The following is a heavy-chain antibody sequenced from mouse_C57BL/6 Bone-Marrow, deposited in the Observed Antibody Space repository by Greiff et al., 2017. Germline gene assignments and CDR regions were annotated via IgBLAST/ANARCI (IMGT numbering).Heavy chain of an antibody. CDR1: GYTFTSYW. V-gene: IGHV1-55*01. Sequence: VQLQQPGAELVKPGASVKMSCKASGYTFTSYWITWVKQRPGQGLEWIGDIYPTSGRTNYNEKFKSKAILTVDPSANTAYMQLSSLTSEDAAVFDCARSGPLGRSFDYWGQGTTLTVSS. CDR3: ARSGPLGRSFDY. CDR2: IYPTSGRT. J-gene: IGHJ2*01. D-gene: IGHD4-1*01.